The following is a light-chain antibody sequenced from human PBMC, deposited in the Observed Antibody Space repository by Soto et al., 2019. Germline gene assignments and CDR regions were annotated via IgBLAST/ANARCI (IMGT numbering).Light chain of an antibody. CDR2: EVN. CDR1: SSDVGATDY. CDR3: ISHAGTSNV. Sequence: QSALTQPPSASGSLGQSVAISCTGTSSDVGATDYVSWYQHHSGKAPKLLLYEVNKRPSGVPDRFSGSKSVNTASLTVSVLQADDEADYYCISHAGTSNVLGTGTKLTVL. V-gene: IGLV2-8*01. J-gene: IGLJ1*01.